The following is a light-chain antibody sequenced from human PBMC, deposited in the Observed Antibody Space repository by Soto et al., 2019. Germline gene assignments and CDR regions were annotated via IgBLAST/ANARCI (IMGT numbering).Light chain of an antibody. J-gene: IGKJ2*01. CDR1: QSVSSN. V-gene: IGKV3-15*01. CDR3: QQDNNWPPYT. Sequence: EIVMTQSPATLSVSPGERATLSCRASQSVSSNLAWYHQKPGQAPRILIYGASTRATGIPARFSGSGSGTEFTLTISSLQSEDFAVYYCQQDNNWPPYTFGQGTKLEIK. CDR2: GAS.